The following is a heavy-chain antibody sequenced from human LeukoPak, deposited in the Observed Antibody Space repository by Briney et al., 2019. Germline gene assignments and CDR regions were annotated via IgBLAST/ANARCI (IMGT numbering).Heavy chain of an antibody. J-gene: IGHJ4*02. CDR2: ISGSGGST. CDR1: GFTFSSYA. D-gene: IGHD3-9*01. V-gene: IGHV3-23*01. Sequence: PGGSLRLSCAASGFTFSSYAMSWVRQAPGKGLEWVSAISGSGGSTYYADSVKGRFTISRDNSKNTLYLQMNSLRAEDTAVYYCAKHYDILTGYYVGSSDYWGQGTLVTVSS. CDR3: AKHYDILTGYYVGSSDY.